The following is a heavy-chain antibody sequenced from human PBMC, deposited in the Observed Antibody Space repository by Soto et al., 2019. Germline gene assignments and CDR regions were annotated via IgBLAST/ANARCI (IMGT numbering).Heavy chain of an antibody. J-gene: IGHJ6*02. D-gene: IGHD3-10*01. V-gene: IGHV3-48*02. CDR2: ISSSSSTI. Sequence: GGSLRLSCAASGFTFGSYSMNWVRQAPGKGLEWVSYISSSSSTIYYADSVKGRFTISRDNAKNSLYLQMNSLRDEDTAVYYCARVSGDYYGSGSYHSSLMDVWGQGTTDTGSS. CDR3: ARVSGDYYGSGSYHSSLMDV. CDR1: GFTFGSYS.